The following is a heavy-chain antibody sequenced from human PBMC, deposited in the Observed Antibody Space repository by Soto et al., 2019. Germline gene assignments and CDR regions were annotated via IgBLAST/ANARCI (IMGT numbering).Heavy chain of an antibody. D-gene: IGHD6-6*01. CDR1: GYSFTSYW. J-gene: IGHJ6*02. CDR3: ARVVAARPGTGYYYYYGMDV. V-gene: IGHV5-51*01. CDR2: IYPGDSDT. Sequence: GESPKISCKGSGYSFTSYWIGWVRQMPGKGLEWMGIIYPGDSDTRYSPSFQGQVTISADKSISTAYLQWSSLKASDTAMYYCARVVAARPGTGYYYYYGMDVWGQGTTVTVSS.